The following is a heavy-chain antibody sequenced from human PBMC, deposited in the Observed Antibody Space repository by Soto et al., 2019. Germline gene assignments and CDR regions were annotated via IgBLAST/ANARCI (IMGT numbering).Heavy chain of an antibody. CDR3: ARPQQPHYHTLAVDV. Sequence: QVHLVQSGAEVKKPGASMKVSCKASGYTFTHYYIHWLRQAPGQGLEWMGWINPNSGATNYAHQFQGRVTMTRDTSITTAYMELSRLRSDDAAVYLCARPQQPHYHTLAVDVWGQGTTVTVSS. CDR2: INPNSGAT. V-gene: IGHV1-2*07. D-gene: IGHD6-13*01. J-gene: IGHJ6*02. CDR1: GYTFTHYY.